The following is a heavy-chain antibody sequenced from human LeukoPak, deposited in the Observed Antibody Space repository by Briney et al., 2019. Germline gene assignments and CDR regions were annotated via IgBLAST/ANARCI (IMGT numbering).Heavy chain of an antibody. D-gene: IGHD7-27*01. Sequence: PSETLSLTCTVSGGSISSGSYYWSWIRQPAGKGLEWIGRIYTSGSTNYNPSLKSRVTISVDTSKNQFSLKLSSVTAADTAVYYCARDPYWGPYYFDYWGQGTLVTVSS. V-gene: IGHV4-61*02. CDR2: IYTSGST. J-gene: IGHJ4*02. CDR3: ARDPYWGPYYFDY. CDR1: GGSISSGSYY.